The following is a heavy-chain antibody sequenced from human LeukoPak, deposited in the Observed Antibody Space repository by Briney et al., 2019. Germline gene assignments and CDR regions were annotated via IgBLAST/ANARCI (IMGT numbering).Heavy chain of an antibody. D-gene: IGHD3-22*01. J-gene: IGHJ4*02. CDR2: IYYSGST. CDR3: ARGDYSDSSGFLDY. V-gene: IGHV4-39*07. Sequence: SETLSLTCTVSGGSISGSSYYWGWIRQPPGKGLEWIGSIYYSGSTYYNPSLKSRVTISVDTSKSQVSLRLSSVTAADTAVYYCARGDYSDSSGFLDYWGQGTLVTVSS. CDR1: GGSISGSSYY.